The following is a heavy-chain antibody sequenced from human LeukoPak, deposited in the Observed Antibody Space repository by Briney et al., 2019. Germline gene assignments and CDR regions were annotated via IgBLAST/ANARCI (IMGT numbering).Heavy chain of an antibody. D-gene: IGHD6-6*01. Sequence: SQTLSLTCTVSGGSISSGDYYWSWIRQPPGKGLEWIGYIYYSGSTYYNPSLKSRVTISVDTSKNQFSLKLSSVTAADTAVYCCASIAASPDGVAFDYWGQGTLVTVSS. CDR2: IYYSGST. CDR3: ASIAASPDGVAFDY. CDR1: GGSISSGDYY. J-gene: IGHJ4*02. V-gene: IGHV4-30-4*01.